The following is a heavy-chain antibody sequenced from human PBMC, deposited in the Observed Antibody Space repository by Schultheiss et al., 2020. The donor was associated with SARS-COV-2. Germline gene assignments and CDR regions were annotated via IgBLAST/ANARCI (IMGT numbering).Heavy chain of an antibody. J-gene: IGHJ5*02. CDR1: GGTFSSYA. D-gene: IGHD3-9*01. V-gene: IGHV1-69*13. Sequence: SVKVSCKASGGTFSSYAISWVRQAPGQGLEWMGGIIPIFGTANYAQKFQGRVTITADESTSTAYMELSSLRSDDTAVYYCARDHSDILNYNWFDPWGQGTLVTVSS. CDR3: ARDHSDILNYNWFDP. CDR2: IIPIFGTA.